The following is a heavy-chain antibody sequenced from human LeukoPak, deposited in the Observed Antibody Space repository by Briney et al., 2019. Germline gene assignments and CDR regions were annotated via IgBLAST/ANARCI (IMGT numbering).Heavy chain of an antibody. V-gene: IGHV4-59*08. D-gene: IGHD2-15*01. Sequence: SETLSLTCTVSGGSISSYYWSWIRQPPGKGLEWIGYIYYSGSTNYNPSLKSRVTISVDTSKNQFSLKLSYVTAADTAVYYCARNDPDCSGGSCYSFDYWGQGTLVTVSS. CDR3: ARNDPDCSGGSCYSFDY. CDR2: IYYSGST. J-gene: IGHJ4*02. CDR1: GGSISSYY.